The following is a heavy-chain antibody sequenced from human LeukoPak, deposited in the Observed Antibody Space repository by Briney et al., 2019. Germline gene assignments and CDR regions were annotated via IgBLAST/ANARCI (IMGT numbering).Heavy chain of an antibody. CDR2: ISSSGSTI. CDR3: AKDLGYSYGEGGAFDI. CDR1: GFTFSSYE. Sequence: GGSLRLSCAASGFTFSSYEMNWVRQAPGKGLEWVSYISSSGSTIYYADSVKGRFTISRDNSKNTLYLQMNSLRAEDTAVYYCAKDLGYSYGEGGAFDIWGQGTMVTVSS. D-gene: IGHD5-18*01. J-gene: IGHJ3*02. V-gene: IGHV3-48*03.